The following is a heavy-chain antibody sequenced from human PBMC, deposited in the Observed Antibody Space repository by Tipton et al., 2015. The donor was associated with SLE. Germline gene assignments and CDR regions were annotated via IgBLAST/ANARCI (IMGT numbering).Heavy chain of an antibody. D-gene: IGHD3-10*01. V-gene: IGHV4-34*01. J-gene: IGHJ5*02. CDR1: GASFSDYY. CDR2: IHQSGGT. CDR3: ASGGYYGSGSYYGGWFDP. Sequence: TLSLTCAVYGASFSDYYWTWIRQPPGKGLEWIGEIHQSGGTDYNPSLRSRVTISLDTSNNQFSLNLTSVTAADTAVYYCASGGYYGSGSYYGGWFDPWGQGTLVTVSS.